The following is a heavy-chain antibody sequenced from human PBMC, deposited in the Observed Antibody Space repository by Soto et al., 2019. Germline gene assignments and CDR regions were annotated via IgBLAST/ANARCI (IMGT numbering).Heavy chain of an antibody. J-gene: IGHJ4*02. D-gene: IGHD6-6*01. Sequence: GPSVNVYWKTGGYAFTNYAMHWVRHAPGQRLEWMGWINAGNGNTKYSQKFQGRVTITRDTSASTAYMELSSLRSEDTAVYYCARDSVTLAARRFDYWGQATLVTVSS. CDR1: GYAFTNYA. CDR2: INAGNGNT. V-gene: IGHV1-3*01. CDR3: ARDSVTLAARRFDY.